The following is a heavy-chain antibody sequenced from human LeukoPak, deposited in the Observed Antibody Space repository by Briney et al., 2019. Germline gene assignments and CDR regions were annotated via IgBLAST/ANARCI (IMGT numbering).Heavy chain of an antibody. D-gene: IGHD6-19*01. CDR2: IGSNGGST. V-gene: IGHV3-64*01. Sequence: GGSLRLSCAASGFTFSSYTMHWVRQAPGKGLEHVSAIGSNGGSTYHANTVKGRFIITRDNSKNTLYLQMGSLRAEDMAVYYCVRTIAVAVAFDYWGQGTLVTVSS. CDR1: GFTFSSYT. CDR3: VRTIAVAVAFDY. J-gene: IGHJ4*02.